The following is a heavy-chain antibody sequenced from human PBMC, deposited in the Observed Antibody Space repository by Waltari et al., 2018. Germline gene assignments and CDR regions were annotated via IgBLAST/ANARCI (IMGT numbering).Heavy chain of an antibody. CDR1: GYRFTGYD. Sequence: QVQLVQSGAEVKKPGAPVKVSCKASGYRFTGYDIHWVRQAPGQGLEWMGWINPNSGGTSFAQKFQGRVTRTRDTSISTAYLELSRLRSDDTAVYYCARGSSIAAAGWETTSIPLPSYWGQGTLVTVSA. CDR2: INPNSGGT. V-gene: IGHV1-2*02. J-gene: IGHJ4*02. D-gene: IGHD6-13*01. CDR3: ARGSSIAAAGWETTSIPLPSY.